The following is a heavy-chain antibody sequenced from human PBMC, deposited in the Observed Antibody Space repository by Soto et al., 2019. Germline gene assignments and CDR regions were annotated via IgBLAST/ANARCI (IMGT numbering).Heavy chain of an antibody. CDR3: ARGGSWIQLWFYLDY. J-gene: IGHJ4*02. CDR1: GYTFTGYY. CDR2: IKPNSGGT. D-gene: IGHD5-18*01. Sequence: ASVKVSCKASGYTFTGYYMHWVRQAPGQGLKWMGWIKPNSGGTNYAQKFQGWDTMTRDTSISTAYMELSRLRSDDTAVYYCARGGSWIQLWFYLDYWGQGTLVTVSS. V-gene: IGHV1-2*04.